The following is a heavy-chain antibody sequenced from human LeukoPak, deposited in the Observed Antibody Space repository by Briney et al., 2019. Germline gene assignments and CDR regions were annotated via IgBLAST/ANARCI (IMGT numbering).Heavy chain of an antibody. V-gene: IGHV4-34*01. CDR1: GGSFSGYY. J-gene: IGHJ4*02. CDR3: ARVDDSSGYYTFDY. CDR2: INHSGST. D-gene: IGHD3-22*01. Sequence: SETLSLTCAVYGGSFSGYYWSWIRQPPGKGLEWIGEINHSGSTNYNPSLKSRVTISVDTSRNQFSLKLSSVTAADTAVYYCARVDDSSGYYTFDYWGQGTLVTVSS.